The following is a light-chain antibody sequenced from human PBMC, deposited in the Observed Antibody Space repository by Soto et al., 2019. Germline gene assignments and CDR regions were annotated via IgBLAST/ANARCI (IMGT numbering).Light chain of an antibody. CDR1: SGDVGSYNL. V-gene: IGLV2-23*01. J-gene: IGLJ1*01. CDR3: CSSARSSSLYV. Sequence: QSALTQPASVSGSPGQSITISCTGTSGDVGSYNLVSWYQQHPDKAPKLMIYEDTKRPSGVSDRFSGSTSVNTASLTISGRQAEDEADDYCCSSARSSSLYVFGTGTKLTVL. CDR2: EDT.